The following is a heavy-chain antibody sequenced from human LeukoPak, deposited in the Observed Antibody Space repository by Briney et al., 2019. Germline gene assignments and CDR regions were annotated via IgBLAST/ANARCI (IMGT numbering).Heavy chain of an antibody. CDR1: GFSLSTSGVG. CDR3: ARTRGYYYYDSSGYYFSAGGYFDY. V-gene: IGHV2-5*05. D-gene: IGHD3-22*01. CDR2: IYWDDEK. J-gene: IGHJ4*02. Sequence: SGPTLVKPTQTLTLTCTFSGFSLSTSGVGVGWIRQPPGKALEWLALIYWDDEKRYGPSLKSRLTITKDTSKNQVVLTMTNMDPVDTATYYCARTRGYYYYDSSGYYFSAGGYFDYWGQGTLVTVSS.